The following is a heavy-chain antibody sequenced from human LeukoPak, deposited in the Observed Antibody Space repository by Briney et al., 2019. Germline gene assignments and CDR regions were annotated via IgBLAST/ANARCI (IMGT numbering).Heavy chain of an antibody. D-gene: IGHD3-3*01. CDR3: ARLRYHDFWSGYWKYYYYMDV. V-gene: IGHV3-23*01. CDR1: GFTFSSYA. Sequence: PGGSLRLSCAASGFTFSSYAMSWVRQAPGKGLEWVSAISSTGGTAYYADSVKGRFTISRDNSKNTLYLQMNSLRAEDTAVYYCARLRYHDFWSGYWKYYYYMDVWGKGTTVTVSS. CDR2: ISSTGGTA. J-gene: IGHJ6*03.